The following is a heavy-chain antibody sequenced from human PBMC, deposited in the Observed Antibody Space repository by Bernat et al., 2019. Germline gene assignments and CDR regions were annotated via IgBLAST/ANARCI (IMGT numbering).Heavy chain of an antibody. Sequence: EVQLVESGGGLVQPGGSLRLSCAASGFTFSSYEMNWVRQAPGKGLEWVSYISSSGSTIYYADSVKGRFTISRDNAKNSLYLQMNSLRAEDTAVYYCARELFTGVWYFDLWGRGTLVTVSS. CDR2: ISSSGSTI. CDR3: ARELFTGVWYFDL. CDR1: GFTFSSYE. D-gene: IGHD1-1*01. J-gene: IGHJ2*01. V-gene: IGHV3-48*03.